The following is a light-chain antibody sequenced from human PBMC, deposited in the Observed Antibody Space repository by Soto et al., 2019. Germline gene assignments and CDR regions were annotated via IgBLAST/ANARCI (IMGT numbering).Light chain of an antibody. Sequence: EIVLTQSPAALSLSPGGRATLSCRVSQSINIYLAWYQQKLGQAPRLIIYDASIRATGILARFSGSWSGTDFTLTISSLEPEDFGVYYCQQRYSWPLTFGGGTKMEIK. CDR1: QSINIY. CDR3: QQRYSWPLT. CDR2: DAS. V-gene: IGKV3-11*01. J-gene: IGKJ4*01.